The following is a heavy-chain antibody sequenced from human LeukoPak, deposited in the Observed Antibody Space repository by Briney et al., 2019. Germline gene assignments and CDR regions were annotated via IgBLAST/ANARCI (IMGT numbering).Heavy chain of an antibody. CDR3: ARDRGVSTNGVCDY. V-gene: IGHV3-21*01. D-gene: IGHD2-8*01. Sequence: GGSLRLSCAASGFTFSSYDMNWVRQAPGKGLEWVSSISSSSSYIYYADSVKGRFTITRDNANNSLYLQMNSLRAEDTAVYYCARDRGVSTNGVCDYWGQGTLVTVSS. J-gene: IGHJ4*02. CDR2: ISSSSSYI. CDR1: GFTFSSYD.